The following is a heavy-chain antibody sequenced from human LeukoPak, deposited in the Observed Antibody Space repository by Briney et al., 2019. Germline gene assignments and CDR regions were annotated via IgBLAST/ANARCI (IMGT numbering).Heavy chain of an antibody. D-gene: IGHD3-10*01. V-gene: IGHV4-34*01. CDR2: ISHSGST. CDR3: ARGSGFGELVSWFDP. CDR1: GGSFSGYY. J-gene: IGHJ5*02. Sequence: SETLSLTCAVYGGSFSGYYWSWIRQPPGKGLEWIGEISHSGSTNYNPSLKSRVTISVDTSKNQFSLKLSSVTAADTAVYYCARGSGFGELVSWFDPWGQGTLVTVSS.